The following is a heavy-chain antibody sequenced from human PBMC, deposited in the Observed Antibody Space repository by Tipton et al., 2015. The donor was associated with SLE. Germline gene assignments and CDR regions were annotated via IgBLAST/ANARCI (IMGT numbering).Heavy chain of an antibody. Sequence: LRLSCTVSGGSISSGSYYWSWIRQPAGKGLDWIGRIYASGSTNYNPSLKSRVTISVDTSKNQFSLTLSSVTAADTAVYYCARQVVTMVRGARGALDIWGQGTMVTGSS. D-gene: IGHD3-10*01. J-gene: IGHJ3*02. V-gene: IGHV4-61*02. CDR1: GGSISSGSYY. CDR2: IYASGST. CDR3: ARQVVTMVRGARGALDI.